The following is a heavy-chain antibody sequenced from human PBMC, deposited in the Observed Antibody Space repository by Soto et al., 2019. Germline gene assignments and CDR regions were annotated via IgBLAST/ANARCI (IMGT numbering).Heavy chain of an antibody. CDR3: ARPQQHWAFDI. CDR2: MNPNSGNT. D-gene: IGHD6-13*01. V-gene: IGHV1-8*01. J-gene: IGHJ3*02. CDR1: GYTFTSYD. Sequence: ASVKVSCKTSGYTFTSYDINWVRQATGQGLEWMGWMNPNSGNTGYAQKFQGRVTMTTDTSTSTAYMELRSLRSDDTAVYYCARPQQHWAFDIWGQGTMVTVSS.